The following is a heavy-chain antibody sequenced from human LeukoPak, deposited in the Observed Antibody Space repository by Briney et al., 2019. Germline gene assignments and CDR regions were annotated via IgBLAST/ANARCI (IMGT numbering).Heavy chain of an antibody. Sequence: GGSLRLSCAASGFTFDDYAMHWVRQAPGKGLEWVSGISWNSGSIGYADSVKGRFTISRDNSKNTLYLQMNSLRAEDTAVYYCAKDLDDFWSGSFDYWGQGTLVTVSS. D-gene: IGHD3-3*01. CDR2: ISWNSGSI. CDR3: AKDLDDFWSGSFDY. J-gene: IGHJ4*02. V-gene: IGHV3-9*01. CDR1: GFTFDDYA.